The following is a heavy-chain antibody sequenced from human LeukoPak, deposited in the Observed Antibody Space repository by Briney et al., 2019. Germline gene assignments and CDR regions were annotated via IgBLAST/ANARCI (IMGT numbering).Heavy chain of an antibody. CDR3: AKEGFGSGEAY. D-gene: IGHD3-10*01. CDR2: ISSSCSTI. V-gene: IGHV3-48*03. J-gene: IGHJ4*02. Sequence: GGSLRLSCAASGFTFSSYEMNWVRQAPAQGLEWVSYISSSCSTIYYADSVKGRFTISRDNAKNSLYLQMNSLRAEDTAVYYCAKEGFGSGEAYWGQGTLVTVSS. CDR1: GFTFSSYE.